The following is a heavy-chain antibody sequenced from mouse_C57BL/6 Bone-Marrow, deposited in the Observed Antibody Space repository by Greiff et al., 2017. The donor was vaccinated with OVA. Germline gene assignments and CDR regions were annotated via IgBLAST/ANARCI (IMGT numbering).Heavy chain of an antibody. CDR3: TRYYAIDY. CDR2: IRWKSDTYST. CDR1: GFTFSNYW. Sequence: EVKVEESGGGLVQPGGSMKLSCVASGFTFSNYWMNWVRQSPEKGLEWVAQIRWKSDTYSTHYAESGKERFTISRDDSKSSVYLQMNILRAEDTGIYYCTRYYAIDYWGQGTSVTVSS. V-gene: IGHV6-3*01. J-gene: IGHJ4*01.